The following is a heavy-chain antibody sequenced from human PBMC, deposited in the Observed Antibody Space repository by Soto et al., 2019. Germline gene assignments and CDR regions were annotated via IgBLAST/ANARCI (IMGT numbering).Heavy chain of an antibody. CDR1: GGSVSSDDYY. CDR2: IYYNGNT. J-gene: IGHJ4*02. CDR3: VRVIRPLSCWIDS. D-gene: IGHD2-2*03. V-gene: IGHV4-30-4*01. Sequence: SETLSLTCTVSGGSVSSDDYYWSWIRHPPGKGLEWIGYIYYNGNTYYNPSLKSRVSVSLDTSKNQFSLKVNSVTAADTAVYYCVRVIRPLSCWIDSRGTGTLRTVST.